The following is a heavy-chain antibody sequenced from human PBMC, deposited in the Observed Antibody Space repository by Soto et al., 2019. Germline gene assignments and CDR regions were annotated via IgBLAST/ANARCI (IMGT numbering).Heavy chain of an antibody. D-gene: IGHD3-22*01. CDR1: GFTFTSSA. J-gene: IGHJ3*02. V-gene: IGHV1-58*01. CDR2: IVVGSGNT. CDR3: AADKYYDSSGYYPDAFDI. Sequence: QMQLVQSGPEVKQPGTSVKVSCKASGFTFTSSAVQWVRQARGQRLEWIGWIVVGSGNTNYAQKFQERVTITRDMSTSTAYMELSSLRSEDTAVYYCAADKYYDSSGYYPDAFDIWGQGTMVTVSS.